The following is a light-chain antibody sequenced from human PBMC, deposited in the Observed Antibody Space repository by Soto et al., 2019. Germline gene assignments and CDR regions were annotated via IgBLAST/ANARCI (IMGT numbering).Light chain of an antibody. CDR2: AAS. CDR3: QQYVTSSPRT. CDR1: QSISSY. V-gene: IGKV1-39*01. J-gene: IGKJ1*01. Sequence: DIQMTQSPSSLSASVGDRVTITCRASQSISSYLNWYQQKPGKAPKLLIYAASSLQSGVPSRFSGSGSGTDFTLTISSLQPEDFAVYYCQQYVTSSPRTFGQGTKVEIK.